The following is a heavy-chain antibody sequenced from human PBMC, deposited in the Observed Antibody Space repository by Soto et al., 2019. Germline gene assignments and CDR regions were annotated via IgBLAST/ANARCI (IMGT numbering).Heavy chain of an antibody. V-gene: IGHV5-10-1*01. CDR3: ARXRYDFWSGYYIYYGMDV. CDR1: GYSFTIYW. Sequence: PGESLKISCKGSGYSFTIYWISWVRQMPGKGLEWMGRIDPSDSYTNYSPSFQGHVTISADKSISTAYLQWSSLKASDTAMYYCARXRYDFWSGYYIYYGMDVWGQGTTVTVSS. J-gene: IGHJ6*02. D-gene: IGHD3-3*01. CDR2: IDPSDSYT.